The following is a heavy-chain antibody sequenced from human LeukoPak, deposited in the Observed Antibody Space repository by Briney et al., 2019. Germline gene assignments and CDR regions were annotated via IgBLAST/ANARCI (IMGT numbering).Heavy chain of an antibody. CDR2: IYYSGST. CDR1: GGSISSGSYY. J-gene: IGHJ4*02. Sequence: SETLSLTCTVSGGSISSGSYYWSWIRQPPGKGLEWIGYIYYSGSTNYNPSLKSRVTISVDTSKNQFSLKLSSVTAADTAVYYCARLPSAGGFGELLWEFDYWGQGTLVTVSS. V-gene: IGHV4-61*01. D-gene: IGHD3-10*01. CDR3: ARLPSAGGFGELLWEFDY.